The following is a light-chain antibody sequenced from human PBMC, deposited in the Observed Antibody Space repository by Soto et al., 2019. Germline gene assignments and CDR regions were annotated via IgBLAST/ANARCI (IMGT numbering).Light chain of an antibody. V-gene: IGLV2-23*02. CDR3: CSYAGSDTWV. Sequence: QSALTQPASVSGSPGQPITISCTGSSSDIGSYDFVSWYQQHPGKAPKAMIYEVSKRPSGVSSRFSGSKSGNTASLTISGLQAEDEADYYCCSYAGSDTWVFGGGTKLTVL. J-gene: IGLJ3*02. CDR2: EVS. CDR1: SSDIGSYDF.